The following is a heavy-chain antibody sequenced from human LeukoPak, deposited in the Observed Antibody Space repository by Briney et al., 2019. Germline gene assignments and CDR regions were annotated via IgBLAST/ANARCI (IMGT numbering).Heavy chain of an antibody. CDR1: GYTFTSYA. D-gene: IGHD6-13*01. CDR2: INTNTGNP. V-gene: IGHV7-4-1*02. Sequence: ASVEVSCKASGYTFTSYAMNWVRQAPGQGLEWMGWINTNTGNPTYAQGFTGRFVFSLDTSVSTAYLQISSLKAEDTAVYYCARESADDYYYYMDVWGKGTTVTVSS. CDR3: ARESADDYYYYMDV. J-gene: IGHJ6*03.